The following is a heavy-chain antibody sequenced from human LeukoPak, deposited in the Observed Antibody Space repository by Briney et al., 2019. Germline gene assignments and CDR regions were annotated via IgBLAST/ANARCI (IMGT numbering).Heavy chain of an antibody. CDR2: INPNRGGT. CDR3: TRGRGGITGWGGVGVGD. Sequence: GASVHVSCKACGYTYTGYYMHWVRQPPGQGREWMGWINPNRGGTNYAHKFQGRVSMTRVPSISRAYMGLSRLRSEGTAVYYCTRGRGGITGWGGVGVGDWGEGSLVTVSS. CDR1: GYTYTGYY. D-gene: IGHD1-20*01. J-gene: IGHJ4*02. V-gene: IGHV1-2*02.